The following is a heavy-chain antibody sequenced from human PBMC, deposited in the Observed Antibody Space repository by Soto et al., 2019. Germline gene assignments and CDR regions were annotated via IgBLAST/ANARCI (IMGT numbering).Heavy chain of an antibody. Sequence: ASVKVSCKASGYTFTSYGISWVRQAPGQGLEWMGWISAYNGNTNYAQKLQGRVTMTTDTSTSTAYMELRSLRSDDTAVYYCARYQDFNFGVVTKSPMDVWGQGTTVTVS. CDR1: GYTFTSYG. D-gene: IGHD3-3*01. J-gene: IGHJ6*02. CDR3: ARYQDFNFGVVTKSPMDV. V-gene: IGHV1-18*04. CDR2: ISAYNGNT.